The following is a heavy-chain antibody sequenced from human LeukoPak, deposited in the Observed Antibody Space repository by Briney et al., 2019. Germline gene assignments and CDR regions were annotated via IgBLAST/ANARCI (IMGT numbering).Heavy chain of an antibody. Sequence: TGGSLRLSCAASGFTFSAYGVHWVRQAPGKGLEWMAFMRYDGSYKYYADSVKGRFAISRDNSKNTLYLQMNSLRPEDTAVYYCAKDSFYGSGSYYGAFDIWGQGTMVTVSS. CDR2: MRYDGSYK. J-gene: IGHJ3*02. CDR3: AKDSFYGSGSYYGAFDI. D-gene: IGHD3-10*01. CDR1: GFTFSAYG. V-gene: IGHV3-30*02.